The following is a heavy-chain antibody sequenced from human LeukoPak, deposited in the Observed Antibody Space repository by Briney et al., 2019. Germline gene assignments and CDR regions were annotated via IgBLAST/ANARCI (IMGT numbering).Heavy chain of an antibody. J-gene: IGHJ4*02. CDR1: GFTFGSYW. CDR3: ARGQRRVDY. Sequence: GGSLRLSCAASGFTFGSYWMSWVRQAPGKGLEWVANIKQDGSEKYYVDSVKGRFTISRDNAKNSLYLQMNSLRAEDTAVYYCARGQRRVDYWGQGTLVTVSS. CDR2: IKQDGSEK. V-gene: IGHV3-7*01.